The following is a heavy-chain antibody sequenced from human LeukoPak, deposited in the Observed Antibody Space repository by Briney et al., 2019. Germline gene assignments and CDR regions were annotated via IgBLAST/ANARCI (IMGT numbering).Heavy chain of an antibody. J-gene: IGHJ4*02. V-gene: IGHV3-23*01. Sequence: GGSLRLSCAASGFTFSSYAMSWVRQAPGKGLEWVSAISGSGGSTYYADSVEGRFTISRDNSKNTLYLQMNTLRAGDTAVYYCAKVGGYSGYDPPYWGQGTLVTVSS. D-gene: IGHD5-12*01. CDR3: AKVGGYSGYDPPY. CDR1: GFTFSSYA. CDR2: ISGSGGST.